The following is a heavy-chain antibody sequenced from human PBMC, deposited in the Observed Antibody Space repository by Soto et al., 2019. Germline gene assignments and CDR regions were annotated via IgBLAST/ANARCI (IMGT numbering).Heavy chain of an antibody. D-gene: IGHD3-22*01. CDR1: GFTFSSYA. J-gene: IGHJ4*02. CDR3: ARDHYDSSGYYYPDY. V-gene: IGHV3-30-3*01. Sequence: PGGSLRLSCAASGFTFSSYAMHWVRQAPGKGLEWVAVISYDGSNKYYADSVKGRFTISRDNSKNTLYLQMNSLRAEDTAVYYCARDHYDSSGYYYPDYWGQGTLVTVSS. CDR2: ISYDGSNK.